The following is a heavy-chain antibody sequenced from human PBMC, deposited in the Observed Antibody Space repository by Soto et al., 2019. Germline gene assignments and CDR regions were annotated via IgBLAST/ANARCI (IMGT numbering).Heavy chain of an antibody. V-gene: IGHV5-51*01. J-gene: IGHJ6*02. CDR3: ARHEQFYYYYYGMDV. D-gene: IGHD4-4*01. Sequence: ESLKISCKAYGYSFTTYWIAWVRQIPGKGLEWMGIINPGDSDIRYSPSFQGQVTISADNSISTAYLQWSSLKASDTAMYYCARHEQFYYYYYGMDVWGQGTAVTVSS. CDR2: INPGDSDI. CDR1: GYSFTTYW.